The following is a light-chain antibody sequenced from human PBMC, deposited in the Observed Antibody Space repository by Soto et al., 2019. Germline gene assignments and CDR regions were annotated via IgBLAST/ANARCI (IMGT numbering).Light chain of an antibody. J-gene: IGLJ3*02. Sequence: QSALTQPDSVSGSPGQSITISCTGTSSDVGGYNYVSWYQQHPGKAPKHMIYEVSNRPSGVSNRFSGSKSGNTASLTISGLQAEDEADYYCSSYTSSSTRVFGGGTKLTVL. V-gene: IGLV2-14*01. CDR3: SSYTSSSTRV. CDR2: EVS. CDR1: SSDVGGYNY.